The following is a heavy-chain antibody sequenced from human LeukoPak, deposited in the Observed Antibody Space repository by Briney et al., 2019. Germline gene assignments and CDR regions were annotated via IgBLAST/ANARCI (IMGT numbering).Heavy chain of an antibody. D-gene: IGHD6-6*01. Sequence: NPPETLSLTCTVSGGSISSGDYYWSWIRQPPGKGLEWIGYIYYSGSTYYNPSLKSRVTISVDTSKNQFSLKLSSVTAADTAVYYCASEDSSSSYFDYWGQGTLVTVSS. CDR2: IYYSGST. CDR1: GGSISSGDYY. CDR3: ASEDSSSSYFDY. J-gene: IGHJ4*02. V-gene: IGHV4-30-4*08.